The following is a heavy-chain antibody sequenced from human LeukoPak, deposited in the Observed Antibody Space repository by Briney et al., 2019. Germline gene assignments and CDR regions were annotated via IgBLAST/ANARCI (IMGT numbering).Heavy chain of an antibody. J-gene: IGHJ6*03. CDR3: ARTAAIEGGYYYYYMDV. V-gene: IGHV4-30-4*08. Sequence: SETLSLTCTVSGGSISSGDYYWSWIRQPPGKGLEWIGYIYYSGSTYYNQSLKSRVTISVDTSKNQFSLKLSSVTAADTAVYYCARTAAIEGGYYYYYMDVWGKGTTVTVSS. CDR2: IYYSGST. CDR1: GGSISSGDYY. D-gene: IGHD2-2*02.